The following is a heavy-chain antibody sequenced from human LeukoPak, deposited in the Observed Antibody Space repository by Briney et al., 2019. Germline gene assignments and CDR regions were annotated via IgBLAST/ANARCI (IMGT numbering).Heavy chain of an antibody. CDR1: GSTASNYG. D-gene: IGHD6-13*01. J-gene: IGHJ4*02. CDR2: FCAYNGNT. CDR3: ARDQSLVAYSSTWFDY. V-gene: IGHV1-18*01. Sequence: ASLTLSFKSSGSTASNYGLSWVRQSPGQALERIVSFCAYNGNTDYAQNLQGRVTLTTDTPTTTAYMDLRSLGSDDTAVYYCARDQSLVAYSSTWFDYWRQGTLVTV.